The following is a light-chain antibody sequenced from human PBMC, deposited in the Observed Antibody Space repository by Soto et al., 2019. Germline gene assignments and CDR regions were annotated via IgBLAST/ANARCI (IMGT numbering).Light chain of an antibody. J-gene: IGKJ1*01. CDR2: CAS. Sequence: DIVMTQSPDSLAVSLGERATINCKSSQSVLYSSNNKNYLAWYQQKLGQPPKLLIYCASTRESGVPDRFSGSGSGTDFTRTISSLQAEDVAVYYCQQYYSTPPTFGRGTKVEIK. CDR1: QSVLYSSNNKNY. CDR3: QQYYSTPPT. V-gene: IGKV4-1*01.